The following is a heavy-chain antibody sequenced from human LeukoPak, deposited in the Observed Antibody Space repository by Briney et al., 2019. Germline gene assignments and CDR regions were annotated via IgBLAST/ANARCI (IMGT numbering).Heavy chain of an antibody. CDR3: ARGIKTPYCTNGVCSRTRGHYYYYYMDV. Sequence: SETLSLTCAVYGGSFSGYYWSWIRQPPGKGLEWIGEINHSGSTNYNPSLKSRVTISVDTSKNQFSLKLSSVTAADTAVYYCARGIKTPYCTNGVCSRTRGHYYYYYMDVWGKGTTVTVSS. CDR1: GGSFSGYY. J-gene: IGHJ6*03. CDR2: INHSGST. V-gene: IGHV4-34*01. D-gene: IGHD2-8*01.